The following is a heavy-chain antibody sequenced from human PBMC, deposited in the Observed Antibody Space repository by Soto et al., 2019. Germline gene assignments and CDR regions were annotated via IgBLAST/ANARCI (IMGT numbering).Heavy chain of an antibody. CDR1: GFTFSSYG. J-gene: IGHJ2*01. D-gene: IGHD5-18*01. V-gene: IGHV3-33*01. CDR2: IWYDGSNK. Sequence: QVQLVESGGGVVQPGSSLRLSCAASGFTFSSYGMHWVRQAPGKGLEWVAVIWYDGSNKYYADSVKGRFTISRDNSKNTLYLQMNSLRAEDTAVYYCARVSAMGPHWYFDLWGRGTLVTVSS. CDR3: ARVSAMGPHWYFDL.